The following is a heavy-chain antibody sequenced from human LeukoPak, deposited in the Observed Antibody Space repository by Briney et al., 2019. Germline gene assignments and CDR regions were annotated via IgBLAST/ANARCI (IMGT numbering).Heavy chain of an antibody. J-gene: IGHJ6*03. CDR3: AREAIAADCSSTSCPFYYYMDV. CDR1: GGSISRYY. Sequence: SETLSLTCTVSGGSISRYYWSWIRQPPGKGLEWIGYSYYNGNTNYNPSLKSRVTMSVDTSKNQFSLKLSSVTAADTAVYYCAREAIAADCSSTSCPFYYYMDVWGKGTTVTVSS. V-gene: IGHV4-59*12. CDR2: SYYNGNT. D-gene: IGHD2-2*01.